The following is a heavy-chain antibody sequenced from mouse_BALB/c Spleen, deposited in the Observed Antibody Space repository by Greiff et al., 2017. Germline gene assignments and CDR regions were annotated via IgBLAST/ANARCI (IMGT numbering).Heavy chain of an antibody. D-gene: IGHD2-1*01. CDR3: ARDGFYYGNYWYFDV. CDR2: IWSGGST. CDR1: GFSLTSYG. Sequence: VKLVESGPGLVQPSQSLSITCTVSGFSLTSYGVHWVRQSPGKGLEWLGVIWSGGSTDYNAAFISRLSISKDNSKSQVFFKMNSLQANDTAIYYCARDGFYYGNYWYFDVWGAGTTVTVSS. V-gene: IGHV2-2*02. J-gene: IGHJ1*01.